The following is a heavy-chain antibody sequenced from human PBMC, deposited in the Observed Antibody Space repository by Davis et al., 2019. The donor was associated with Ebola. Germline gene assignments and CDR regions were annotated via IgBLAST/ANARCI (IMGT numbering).Heavy chain of an antibody. J-gene: IGHJ3*02. CDR2: FDPEDGET. V-gene: IGHV1-24*01. Sequence: ASVKVSCKASGYTFTSYYMHWVRQAPGKGLEWMGGFDPEDGETIYAQKFQGRVTITTDESTSTAYMELSSLRSEDTAVYYCASGGLGYSSGWYDAFDIWGQGTMVTVSS. CDR1: GYTFTSYY. D-gene: IGHD6-19*01. CDR3: ASGGLGYSSGWYDAFDI.